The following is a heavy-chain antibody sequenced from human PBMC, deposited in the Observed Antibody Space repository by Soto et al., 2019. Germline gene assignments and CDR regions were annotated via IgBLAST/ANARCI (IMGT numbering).Heavy chain of an antibody. J-gene: IGHJ3*02. V-gene: IGHV1-69*02. CDR2: IIPILGIA. CDR3: ASAMATISSWNAFDI. Sequence: QVQLVQSGAEVKKPGSSVKVSCKASGGTFSSYTISWVRQAPGQGLEWMGRIIPILGIANYAQKFQGRVTITADKSTSTDYMELSSLRSEDTAVYYCASAMATISSWNAFDIWGQGTMVTVSS. CDR1: GGTFSSYT. D-gene: IGHD5-12*01.